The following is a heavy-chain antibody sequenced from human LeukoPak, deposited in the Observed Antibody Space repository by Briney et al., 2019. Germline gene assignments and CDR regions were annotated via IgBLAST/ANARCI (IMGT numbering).Heavy chain of an antibody. J-gene: IGHJ5*02. V-gene: IGHV4-34*01. D-gene: IGHD2-2*01. CDR3: ARGRVQLVPAAIGWFDP. CDR1: GFTFSSYA. CDR2: INHSGST. Sequence: GSLRLSCAASGFTFSSYAMSWVRQPPGKGLEWIGEINHSGSTNYNPSLKSRVTISVDTSKNQFSLKLSSVTAADTAVYYCARGRVQLVPAAIGWFDPWGQGTLVTVSS.